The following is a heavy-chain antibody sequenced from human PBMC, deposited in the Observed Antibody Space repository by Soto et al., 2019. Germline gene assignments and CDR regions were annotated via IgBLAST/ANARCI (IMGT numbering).Heavy chain of an antibody. CDR1: GGSISSYY. Sequence: SETLSLTCTVSGGSISSYYWSWIRQPPGKGLEWIGYIYYSGSTNYNPSLKSRVTISVDTSKNQFSLKLSSVTAADTAVYYCARDRVGGGATDYWGQGTLVTVSS. CDR3: ARDRVGGGATDY. J-gene: IGHJ4*02. CDR2: IYYSGST. D-gene: IGHD1-26*01. V-gene: IGHV4-59*01.